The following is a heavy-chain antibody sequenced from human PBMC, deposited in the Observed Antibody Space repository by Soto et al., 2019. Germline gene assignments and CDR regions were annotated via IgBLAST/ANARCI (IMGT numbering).Heavy chain of an antibody. CDR2: IYYSGST. CDR1: GGSISSYY. D-gene: IGHD3-10*01. Sequence: SETLSLTCTVSGGSISSYYWNWIRQPPGKGLEWIGYIYYSGSTNYNPSLKSRVTISVDTSKNQFSLKLSSVTAAYTAAYYWARGTYYFDYWGQGTLVTVSS. J-gene: IGHJ4*02. CDR3: ARGTYYFDY. V-gene: IGHV4-59*01.